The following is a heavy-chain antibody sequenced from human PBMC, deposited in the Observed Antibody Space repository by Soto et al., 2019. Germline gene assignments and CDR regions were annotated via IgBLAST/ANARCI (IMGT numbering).Heavy chain of an antibody. CDR3: ANYDSSGYYYYYGMDV. V-gene: IGHV1-69*13. CDR2: IIPIFGTA. Sequence: SVKVSCKASGYTFTSYAMHWVRQAPGQRLEWMGGIIPIFGTANYAQKFQGRVTITADESTSTAYMELSSLRSEDTAVYYCANYDSSGYYYYYGMDVWGQGTTVTVSS. J-gene: IGHJ6*02. CDR1: GYTFTSYA. D-gene: IGHD3-22*01.